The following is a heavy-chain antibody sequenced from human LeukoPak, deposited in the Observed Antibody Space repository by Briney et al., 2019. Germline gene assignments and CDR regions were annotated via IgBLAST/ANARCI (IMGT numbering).Heavy chain of an antibody. D-gene: IGHD5/OR15-5a*01. V-gene: IGHV4-31*03. Sequence: SETLSLTCTVSGGSISRGGYYWSWIRQHPGKGLEWIGYIYYSGSTYYNPSLKSRVTISVDTSKNQFSLKLSSVTAADTAVYYCARAETSTANYGMDVWGQGTTVTVSS. CDR3: ARAETSTANYGMDV. CDR2: IYYSGST. J-gene: IGHJ6*02. CDR1: GGSISRGGYY.